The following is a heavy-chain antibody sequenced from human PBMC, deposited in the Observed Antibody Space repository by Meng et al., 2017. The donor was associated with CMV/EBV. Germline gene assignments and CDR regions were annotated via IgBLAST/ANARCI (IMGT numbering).Heavy chain of an antibody. J-gene: IGHJ4*02. D-gene: IGHD2-2*01. CDR2: ISGSGGST. CDR3: AKYALVVVPAAIPDYFDY. Sequence: GGSLRLSCAVSGLTFSSYAMSWVRQAPGKGLGWVSAISGSGGSTYYADSVKGRFTISRDNSKNTLYLQMNSLRAEDTAVYYCAKYALVVVPAAIPDYFDYWGQGTLVTVSS. CDR1: GLTFSSYA. V-gene: IGHV3-23*01.